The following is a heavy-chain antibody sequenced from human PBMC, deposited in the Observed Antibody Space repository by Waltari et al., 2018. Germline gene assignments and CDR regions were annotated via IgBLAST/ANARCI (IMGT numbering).Heavy chain of an antibody. V-gene: IGHV4-31*03. D-gene: IGHD2-21*01. CDR2: IYYSGST. CDR3: ARETSPPHIVVV. J-gene: IGHJ4*02. CDR1: GGSISSGGYY. Sequence: QVQLQESGPGLVKPSQTLSLTCTVSGGSISSGGYYWSWIRQHPGKGLECIGYIYYSGSTYYNPALKCRVTISVDTSKTQFSLKLSSVTAADTAVYYCARETSPPHIVVVWGQGTLVTVSS.